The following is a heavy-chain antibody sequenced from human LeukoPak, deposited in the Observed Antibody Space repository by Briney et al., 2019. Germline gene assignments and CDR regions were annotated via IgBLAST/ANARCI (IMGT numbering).Heavy chain of an antibody. CDR2: ISSSGDST. J-gene: IGHJ4*02. V-gene: IGHV3-23*01. Sequence: GGSLRLSCAVSGFTFSNYGMSWVRQAPGKGLEWVSVISSSGDSTYYADSVKGRFTISRDNSKNTLYLQMNGLRAEDTAIYYCAKDDGNNAKLLLDCWGQGTLVTVSS. D-gene: IGHD2/OR15-2a*01. CDR3: AKDDGNNAKLLLDC. CDR1: GFTFSNYG.